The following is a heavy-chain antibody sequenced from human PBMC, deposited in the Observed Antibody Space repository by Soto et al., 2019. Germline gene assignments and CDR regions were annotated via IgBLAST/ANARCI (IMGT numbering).Heavy chain of an antibody. D-gene: IGHD2-15*01. CDR1: GYTFTSYA. V-gene: IGHV1-3*01. Sequence: ASVKVSCKASGYTFTSYAMHWVRQAPGQRLERMGWINAGNGNTKYSQKFQGRVTITRDTSASTAYMELSSLRSEDTFVFFCALWGGLMSYGMDVWGQGTTVTVSS. J-gene: IGHJ6*02. CDR3: ALWGGLMSYGMDV. CDR2: INAGNGNT.